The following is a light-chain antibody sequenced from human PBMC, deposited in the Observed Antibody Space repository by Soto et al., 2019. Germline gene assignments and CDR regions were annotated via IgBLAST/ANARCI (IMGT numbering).Light chain of an antibody. CDR2: GNR. Sequence: QSVLTLPPSVSGAPGQRVTISCTGSSSNLGAGYDVHWYQLLPGTAPKLLIYGNRNRPSGVPDRFSGSKSGTSASLAITGLQAADEADYYCQSYDNSVGVCYVFGTGIKVTVL. V-gene: IGLV1-40*01. J-gene: IGLJ1*01. CDR1: SSNLGAGYD. CDR3: QSYDNSVGVCYV.